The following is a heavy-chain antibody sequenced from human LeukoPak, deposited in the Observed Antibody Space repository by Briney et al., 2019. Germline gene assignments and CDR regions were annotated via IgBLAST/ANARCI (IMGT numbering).Heavy chain of an antibody. CDR2: IYYSGST. CDR1: GGSISSYY. J-gene: IGHJ3*02. D-gene: IGHD1-26*01. CDR3: AISTKSGSYYDPNAFDI. V-gene: IGHV4-59*08. Sequence: SETLSLTCTVSGGSISSYYWSWIRQPPGKGLEWIGYIYYSGSTNYSPSLKSRVTISVDTSKNQFSLKLSSVTAADTAVYYCAISTKSGSYYDPNAFDIWGQGTMVTVSS.